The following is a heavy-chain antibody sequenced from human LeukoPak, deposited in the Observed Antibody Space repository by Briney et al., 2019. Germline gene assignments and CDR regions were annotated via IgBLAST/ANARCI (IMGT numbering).Heavy chain of an antibody. CDR1: GGSISSGGYY. CDR3: ARCGSDRVFDY. D-gene: IGHD1-14*01. Sequence: SQTLSLTCTVSGGSISSGGYYWSWIRQHPGKGLEWIGYIYYSGSTYYNPSLKSRVTISVDTSKNQFSLKLNSVTAADTAVYYCARCGSDRVFDYWGQGTLVTVSS. J-gene: IGHJ4*02. V-gene: IGHV4-31*03. CDR2: IYYSGST.